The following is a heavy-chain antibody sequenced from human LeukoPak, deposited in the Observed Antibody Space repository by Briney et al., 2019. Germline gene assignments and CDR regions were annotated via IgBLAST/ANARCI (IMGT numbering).Heavy chain of an antibody. CDR2: IYRSGST. D-gene: IGHD5-12*01. V-gene: IGHV4-4*02. CDR3: ATYSGYAPGAFDY. CDR1: GGSISSSNW. J-gene: IGHJ4*02. Sequence: PSGTLSLTCAVSGGSISSSNWWSWVRQPPGKGLEWIGEIYRSGSTNYNPSLKSRVTVSVDKSKNQFSLKLSSVTAADTAVYYCATYSGYAPGAFDYWGQGTLVTVFS.